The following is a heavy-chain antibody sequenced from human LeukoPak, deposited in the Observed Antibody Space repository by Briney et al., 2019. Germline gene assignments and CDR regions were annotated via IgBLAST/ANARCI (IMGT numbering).Heavy chain of an antibody. J-gene: IGHJ2*01. V-gene: IGHV3-23*01. CDR1: GFSFSTYG. CDR3: ARWDGYGDL. D-gene: IGHD5-12*01. Sequence: GESLKISCVASGFSFSTYGMTWVRQAPGKGLEWVSGFDDNGMPHYRDSVKGRFSISRDNSKNTFYLQMNSLRAEDTAIYYCARWDGYGDLWGRGTLITLSS. CDR2: FDDNGMP.